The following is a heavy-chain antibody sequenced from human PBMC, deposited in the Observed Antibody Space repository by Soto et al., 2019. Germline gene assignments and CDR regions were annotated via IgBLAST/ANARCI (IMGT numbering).Heavy chain of an antibody. Sequence: GGSLRLSCAASGFTFSSYGMSWVSQAPGKGLEWVSAISGSGGSTYYADSVKGRFTISRDNSKNPLYLQMNSLRAEDTAVYYYAKDIVGDYRTQNYLDQGTLVTVST. CDR2: ISGSGGST. J-gene: IGHJ4*02. V-gene: IGHV3-23*01. CDR1: GFTFSSYG. CDR3: AKDIVGDYRTQNY. D-gene: IGHD4-17*01.